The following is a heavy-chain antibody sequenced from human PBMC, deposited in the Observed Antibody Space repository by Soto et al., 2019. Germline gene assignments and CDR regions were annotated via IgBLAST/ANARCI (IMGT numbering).Heavy chain of an antibody. CDR2: IYSSGST. J-gene: IGHJ5*02. V-gene: IGHV4-4*07. CDR1: GGAIGSHY. Sequence: ETLSLSCTISGGAIGSHYWTWIRQPAGKGLEWIGLIYSSGSTQYNPSLQSRVTMSLDTSKNQFSLRLESVTAADTTVYYCARGQRFSDWFDPWGQGTLVTVYS. CDR3: ARGQRFSDWFDP. D-gene: IGHD3-3*01.